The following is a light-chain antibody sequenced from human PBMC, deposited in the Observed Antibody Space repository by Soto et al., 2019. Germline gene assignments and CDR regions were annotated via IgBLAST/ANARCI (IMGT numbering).Light chain of an antibody. CDR3: QQVDSYPRT. V-gene: IGKV1-9*01. Sequence: IPLTQSPSSLSASVGDTVTITCRASQAIGSYFAWYQQRPGTAPKLLIYSASTLHSGVPSRFSGSGSGTDFTVAISSLQPEDFATYYCQQVDSYPRTFGPGTTVEI. CDR1: QAIGSY. CDR2: SAS. J-gene: IGKJ3*01.